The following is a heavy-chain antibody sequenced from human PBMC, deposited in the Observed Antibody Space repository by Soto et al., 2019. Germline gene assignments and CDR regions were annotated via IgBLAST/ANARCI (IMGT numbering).Heavy chain of an antibody. J-gene: IGHJ6*02. Sequence: GESLKISCKGSGYSFTSYWIGWVRQMPGKGLEWMGIIYPGDSDTRYSPSFQGQVTISADKSISTAYLQWSSLKASDTAMYYCARQYSYGYGNPYYYYYGMDVWGQGTTVTVSS. D-gene: IGHD5-18*01. CDR2: IYPGDSDT. CDR3: ARQYSYGYGNPYYYYYGMDV. CDR1: GYSFTSYW. V-gene: IGHV5-51*01.